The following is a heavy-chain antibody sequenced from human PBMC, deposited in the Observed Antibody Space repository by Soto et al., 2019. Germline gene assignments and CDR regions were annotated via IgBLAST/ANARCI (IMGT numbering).Heavy chain of an antibody. CDR3: ARDNRSGDYSRCDAFDI. CDR2: IYYSGST. J-gene: IGHJ3*02. V-gene: IGHV4-59*01. Sequence: SETLSLTCTVSGGSISSYYWSWIRQPPGKGLEWIGYIYYSGSTNYNPSLKSRVTISVDTSKNQFSLKLSSVTAADPAVYYCARDNRSGDYSRCDAFDIWGQGTMVTVSS. D-gene: IGHD4-17*01. CDR1: GGSISSYY.